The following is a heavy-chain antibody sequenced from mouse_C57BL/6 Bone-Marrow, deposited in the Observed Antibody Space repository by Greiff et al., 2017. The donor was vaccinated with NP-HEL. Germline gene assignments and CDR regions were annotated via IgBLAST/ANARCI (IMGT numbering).Heavy chain of an antibody. CDR3: AKEDDGRDAMDY. Sequence: QVQLQQSGPELVKPGASVKISCKASGYAFSSSWMNWVKQRPGKGLEWIGRIYPGDGDTNYNGKFKGKATLTADKSSSTAYMQLSSLTSEDSAVYFCAKEDDGRDAMDYWGQGTSVTVSS. D-gene: IGHD2-12*01. V-gene: IGHV1-82*01. J-gene: IGHJ4*01. CDR2: IYPGDGDT. CDR1: GYAFSSSW.